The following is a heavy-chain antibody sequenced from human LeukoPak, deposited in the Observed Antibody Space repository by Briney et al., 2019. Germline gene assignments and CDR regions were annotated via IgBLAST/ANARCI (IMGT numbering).Heavy chain of an antibody. V-gene: IGHV4-59*08. CDR1: GGSISSYY. J-gene: IGHJ4*02. Sequence: PSETLSLTCTVSGGSISSYYWSWIRQPPGKGLEWIGYIYYSGSTNYNPSLKSRVTMSVDTSNNQFSLKLASVTAADTAVYYCARGAELRGLEWLGDYWGQGTLVTVSS. D-gene: IGHD3-3*01. CDR3: ARGAELRGLEWLGDY. CDR2: IYYSGST.